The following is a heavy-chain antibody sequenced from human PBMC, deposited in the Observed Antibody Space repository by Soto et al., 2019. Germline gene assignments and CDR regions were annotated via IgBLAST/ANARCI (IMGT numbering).Heavy chain of an antibody. J-gene: IGHJ4*02. D-gene: IGHD3-22*01. V-gene: IGHV3-33*01. CDR1: GFTFSSYG. CDR3: ARDGDYDSSGYYSYYFDY. CDR2: IWYDGSNK. Sequence: GGSLRLSCAASGFTFSSYGMHWVRQAPGKGLEWVAVIWYDGSNKYYADSVKGRFTISRDNSKNTLYLQMNSLRAEDTAVYYCARDGDYDSSGYYSYYFDYWGQGTLVTVSS.